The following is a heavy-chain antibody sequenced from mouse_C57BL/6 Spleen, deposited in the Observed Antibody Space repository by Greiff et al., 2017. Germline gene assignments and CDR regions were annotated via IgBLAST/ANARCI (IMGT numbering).Heavy chain of an antibody. CDR1: GYSITSGYY. Sequence: VQLQQSGPGLVKPSQSLSLTCSVTGYSITSGYYWNWIRQFPGNKLEWMGYISYDGSNNYNPSLKNRISLTRDPSKNQFFLKLNSVTTEDTATYYCARDYYGSSYDYWGQGTTRTVSS. V-gene: IGHV3-6*01. J-gene: IGHJ2*01. CDR3: ARDYYGSSYDY. D-gene: IGHD1-1*01. CDR2: ISYDGSN.